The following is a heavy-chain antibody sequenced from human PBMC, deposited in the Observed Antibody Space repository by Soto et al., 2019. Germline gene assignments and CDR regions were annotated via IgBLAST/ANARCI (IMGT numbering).Heavy chain of an antibody. V-gene: IGHV4-59*01. D-gene: IGHD6-13*01. Sequence: SETLSLTCTVSGGSISSYYWSWIRQPPGKGLEWIGYIYYSGSTNYNPSLKSRVTISVDTSKNQFSLKLSSVTAADTAVYYCARVEQQLANFDYWGQGTLVTVSS. J-gene: IGHJ4*02. CDR3: ARVEQQLANFDY. CDR1: GGSISSYY. CDR2: IYYSGST.